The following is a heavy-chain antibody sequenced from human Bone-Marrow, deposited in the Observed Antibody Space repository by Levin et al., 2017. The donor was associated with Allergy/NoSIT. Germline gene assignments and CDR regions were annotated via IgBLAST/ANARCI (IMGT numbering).Heavy chain of an antibody. CDR1: GDSINNANYY. D-gene: IGHD1-14*01. Sequence: SQTLSLTCSVSGDSINNANYYWYWIRQRPGKGLEWIGLIYYSGKTHYSPSLKSRLTMSIDTSKSQFSLKLTSVTAADTAIYYCARGYPETSEDWGQGTLVTVSS. CDR2: IYYSGKT. V-gene: IGHV4-31*03. J-gene: IGHJ4*02. CDR3: ARGYPETSED.